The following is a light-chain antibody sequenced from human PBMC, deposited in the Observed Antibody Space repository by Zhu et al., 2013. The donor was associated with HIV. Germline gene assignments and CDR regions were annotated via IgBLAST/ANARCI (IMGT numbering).Light chain of an antibody. J-gene: IGKJ1*01. CDR2: GAS. Sequence: DIQMTQSPSSLSASVGDRVTISCRASQGISNWLAWYQQKPGKVPRLLISGASTLQSGVPSRFSGGGSGTEFTLTISSLQADDFATYYCQQYNTYWTFGQGTKVEVK. CDR3: QQYNTYWT. CDR1: QGISNW. V-gene: IGKV1D-16*01.